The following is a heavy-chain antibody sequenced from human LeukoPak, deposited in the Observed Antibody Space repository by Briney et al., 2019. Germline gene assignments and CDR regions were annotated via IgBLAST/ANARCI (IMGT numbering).Heavy chain of an antibody. CDR1: GGSISSYY. J-gene: IGHJ5*02. V-gene: IGHV4-59*01. CDR2: IYYSGST. Sequence: PSETLSLTCTVSGGSISSYYWSWIRQPPGKGLEWIGYIYYSGSTNYNPSLKSRVTISVDTSKNQFSLKLSSVTAADTAVYYCARGIYIAAAGTMEWFDPWGQGTLVTVSS. D-gene: IGHD6-13*01. CDR3: ARGIYIAAAGTMEWFDP.